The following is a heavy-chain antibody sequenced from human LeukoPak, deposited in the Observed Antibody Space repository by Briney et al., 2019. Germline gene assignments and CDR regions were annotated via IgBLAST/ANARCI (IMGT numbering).Heavy chain of an antibody. CDR2: VDHSGRS. J-gene: IGHJ5*02. V-gene: IGHV4-34*01. Sequence: SETLSLTCAVYGVSFTGYSWNWIRQPPGKGLDWIGEVDHSGRSNYNASLKSRVTISLDTSKKQFSLKLTSITAADTAVYYCARGPMRSWFDPWGQGTLVTVSS. CDR1: GVSFTGYS. CDR3: ARGPMRSWFDP.